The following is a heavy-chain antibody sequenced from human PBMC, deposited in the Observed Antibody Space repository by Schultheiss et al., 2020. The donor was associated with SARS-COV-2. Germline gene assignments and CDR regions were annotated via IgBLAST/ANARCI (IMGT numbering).Heavy chain of an antibody. CDR3: ARGDYYYDSSGYVGFDP. CDR2: IYGGGST. D-gene: IGHD3-22*01. Sequence: GESLKISCIVSGFTFNDYAMTWVRQAPGKGLEWVSMIYGGGSTSYADSVKGRFTISRENAKNSLYLQMNSLRAGDTAVYYCARGDYYYDSSGYVGFDPWGQGTLVTVSS. V-gene: IGHV3-66*01. J-gene: IGHJ5*02. CDR1: GFTFNDYA.